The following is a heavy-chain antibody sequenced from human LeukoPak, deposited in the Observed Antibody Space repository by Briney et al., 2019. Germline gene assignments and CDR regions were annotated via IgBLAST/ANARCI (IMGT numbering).Heavy chain of an antibody. J-gene: IGHJ4*02. V-gene: IGHV3-23*01. CDR1: GFTFSSYA. Sequence: GGSLRLSCAASGFTFSSYAMSWVRQAPGKGLEWVSGFSGSSGSTYYADSVKGRFTISRDNSKNTLYLQMNSLRAEDTAVYYCAKDLRWGYSSLFDYWGQGTLVTVSS. CDR3: AKDLRWGYSSLFDY. CDR2: FSGSSGST. D-gene: IGHD6-19*01.